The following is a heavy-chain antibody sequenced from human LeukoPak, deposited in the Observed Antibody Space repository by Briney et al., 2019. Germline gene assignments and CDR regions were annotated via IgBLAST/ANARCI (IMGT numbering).Heavy chain of an antibody. CDR2: IYPGDSDT. J-gene: IGHJ4*02. Sequence: GESLKNSFKGSGYSFTSYWIGWVRQMPGKGLEWMGIIYPGDSDTRYSHSFQGQVTISAEQSISTAYLQWSSMKTSDTALYYCARTVEMATSYSDYWGQGTLVTVSS. CDR1: GYSFTSYW. V-gene: IGHV5-51*01. D-gene: IGHD5-24*01. CDR3: ARTVEMATSYSDY.